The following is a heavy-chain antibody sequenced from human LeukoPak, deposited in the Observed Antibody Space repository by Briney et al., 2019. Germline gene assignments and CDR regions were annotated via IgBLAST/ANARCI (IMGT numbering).Heavy chain of an antibody. V-gene: IGHV4-61*01. CDR2: IYYSGST. CDR1: GGSVSSGSYY. CDR3: ARGSPGGIDY. Sequence: SETLSLTCTVSGGSVSSGSYYWSWIRQPPGKGLEWIGYIYYSGSTNYNPSLKSRATISVDTSKNQFSLKLSSVTAADTAVYYCARGSPGGIDYWGQGTLVTVSS. D-gene: IGHD1-26*01. J-gene: IGHJ4*02.